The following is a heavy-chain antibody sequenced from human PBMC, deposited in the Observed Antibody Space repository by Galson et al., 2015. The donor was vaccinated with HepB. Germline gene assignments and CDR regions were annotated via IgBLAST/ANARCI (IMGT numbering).Heavy chain of an antibody. Sequence: QSGAEVKKPGESLTISCKGSGYTFTSYWIGWVRQMPGKSVEGMGIIYPGDSDTRYSPSFQGQVTISADKSISTASLQWSSLKASDTAMYYCARLGVGYSGYEPKYYFDYWGQGTLVTVSS. CDR2: IYPGDSDT. J-gene: IGHJ4*02. CDR1: GYTFTSYW. CDR3: ARLGVGYSGYEPKYYFDY. D-gene: IGHD5-12*01. V-gene: IGHV5-51*03.